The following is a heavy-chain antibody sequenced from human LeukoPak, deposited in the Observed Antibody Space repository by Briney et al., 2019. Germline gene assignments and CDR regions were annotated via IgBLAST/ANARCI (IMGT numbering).Heavy chain of an antibody. CDR3: ARQFKKTYYYDSSGYRPFDY. D-gene: IGHD3-22*01. V-gene: IGHV4-39*01. Sequence: SETLSLTCTVSGGSISSSSYYWGWIRQPPGKGLEWIGSIYYSGSTYYNPSLKSRVTISVDTSKNQFSLKLSSVTAADTAVYYCARQFKKTYYYDSSGYRPFDYWGQGTLVTVSS. CDR2: IYYSGST. CDR1: GGSISSSSYY. J-gene: IGHJ4*02.